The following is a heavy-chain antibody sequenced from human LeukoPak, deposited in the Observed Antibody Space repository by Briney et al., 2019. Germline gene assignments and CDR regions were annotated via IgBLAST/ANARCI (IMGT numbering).Heavy chain of an antibody. D-gene: IGHD3-22*01. CDR2: ISWNSGRI. CDR1: GFTFDDYA. V-gene: IGHV3-9*01. Sequence: PGGSLRLSCIASGFTFDDYAMHWVRQAPGKGLEWVSGISWNSGRIGYADSVKGRFTISRDNAKNSLYLQMNSLRAEDTAVYYCARVLHKRNYDSSVYYGYWGQGSLVTVSS. CDR3: ARVLHKRNYDSSVYYGY. J-gene: IGHJ4*02.